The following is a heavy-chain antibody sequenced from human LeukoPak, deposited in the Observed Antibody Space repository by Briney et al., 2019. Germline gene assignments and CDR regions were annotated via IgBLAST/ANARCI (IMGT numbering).Heavy chain of an antibody. CDR3: ARAKITMVRGVITFFDY. CDR1: GGSISSYY. Sequence: SETLSLTCTVSGGSISSYYWSWIRQPPGKGLEWIGYIYYSGSTNYNPSLKSRVTISVDTSKNQFSLKLSSVTAADTAVYYCARAKITMVRGVITFFDYWGQGTLVTVPS. V-gene: IGHV4-59*01. D-gene: IGHD3-10*01. CDR2: IYYSGST. J-gene: IGHJ4*02.